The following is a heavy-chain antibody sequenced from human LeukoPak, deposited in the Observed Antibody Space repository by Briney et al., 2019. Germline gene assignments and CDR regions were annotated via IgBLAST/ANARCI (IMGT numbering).Heavy chain of an antibody. J-gene: IGHJ5*02. CDR3: ARDFGVVDDWFDP. CDR1: GYTFTSYY. CDR2: INPSGGST. D-gene: IGHD3-3*01. V-gene: IGHV1-46*01. Sequence: ASVKVSCKASGYTFTSYYMHWVRQAPGQGLEWMGIINPSGGSTSYAQKFQGRVTMTRDMSTSTVYMELSSLRSEDTAVYYCARDFGVVDDWFDPWGQGTLVTVSS.